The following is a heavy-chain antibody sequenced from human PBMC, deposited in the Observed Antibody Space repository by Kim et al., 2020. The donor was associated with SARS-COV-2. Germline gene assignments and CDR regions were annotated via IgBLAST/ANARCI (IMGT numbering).Heavy chain of an antibody. V-gene: IGHV4-59*01. Sequence: SETLSLTCTVSGGSISSYYWSWIRQPPGKGLEWIGYIYYSGSTNTNPSLKSRVTISVDTSKNQFSLTLSSVTAADTAVYYCAGVGNDYSNLGFDYWGQGTLVTVSS. D-gene: IGHD4-4*01. CDR2: IYYSGST. J-gene: IGHJ4*02. CDR1: GGSISSYY. CDR3: AGVGNDYSNLGFDY.